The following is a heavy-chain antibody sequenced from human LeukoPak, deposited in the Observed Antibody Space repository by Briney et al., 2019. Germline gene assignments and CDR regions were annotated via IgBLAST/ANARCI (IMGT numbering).Heavy chain of an antibody. CDR1: GFTFKNYA. J-gene: IGHJ4*02. CDR2: ISGSGDST. CDR3: ARHPSTVTSTIDY. Sequence: GGSLRLSCAASGFTFKNYAVSWVRQAPGKGLEWVSAISGSGDSTYYADSVKGRFTISRDNSKNTLFLQMNSLRADDTAVYYCARHPSTVTSTIDYWGQGTLVTVSS. V-gene: IGHV3-23*01. D-gene: IGHD4-17*01.